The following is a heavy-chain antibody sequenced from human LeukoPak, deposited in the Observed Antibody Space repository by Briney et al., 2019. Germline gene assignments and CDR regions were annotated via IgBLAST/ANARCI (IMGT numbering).Heavy chain of an antibody. D-gene: IGHD3-10*01. V-gene: IGHV3-9*01. CDR1: GFTFDDYA. CDR2: ISWNSGSI. CDR3: AEDHGYGSGSQGYGMDV. Sequence: GGSLRLSCAASGFTFDDYAMHWVRQAPGKGLEWVSGISWNSGSIGYADSVKGRFTISRDNAKNSLYLQMNSLRAEDTALYYCAEDHGYGSGSQGYGMDVWGQGTTVTVSS. J-gene: IGHJ6*02.